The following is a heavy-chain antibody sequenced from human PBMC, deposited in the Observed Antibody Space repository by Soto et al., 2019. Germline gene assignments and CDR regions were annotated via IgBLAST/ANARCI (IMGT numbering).Heavy chain of an antibody. J-gene: IGHJ4*02. Sequence: ASVKVSCKASGYTFTSYAMHWVRQAPGQRLEWMGWINAGNGNTKYSQRFQGRVTITRDTSASTAYMELSSLRSEDTAVYYCARAVAVPADFDYWGQGTLVTVSS. V-gene: IGHV1-3*01. CDR3: ARAVAVPADFDY. CDR2: INAGNGNT. CDR1: GYTFTSYA. D-gene: IGHD6-19*01.